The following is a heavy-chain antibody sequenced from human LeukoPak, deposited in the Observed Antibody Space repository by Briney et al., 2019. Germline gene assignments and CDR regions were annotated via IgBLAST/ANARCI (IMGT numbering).Heavy chain of an antibody. J-gene: IGHJ4*02. D-gene: IGHD1-20*01. CDR2: IKQDGSEK. CDR1: GFTFSSYW. Sequence: GGSLRPSCAASGFTFSSYWMSWVRQAPGKGLEWVANIKQDGSEKYYVDSVKGRFTISRDNAKNSLYLQMNSLRAEDTAVYYCATEGGGYNWIQYWGQGTLVTVSS. CDR3: ATEGGGYNWIQY. V-gene: IGHV3-7*01.